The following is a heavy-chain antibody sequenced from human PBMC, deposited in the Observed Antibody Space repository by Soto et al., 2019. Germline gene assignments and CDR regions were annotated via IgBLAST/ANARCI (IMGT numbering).Heavy chain of an antibody. CDR1: GFGLSTYA. J-gene: IGHJ4*02. D-gene: IGHD2-21*02. V-gene: IGHV3-23*01. CDR2: ISANSGNT. Sequence: ELQLLESGGGFVQPGGSLRLSCTASGFGLSTYAISWVRQAPGKGLEWVSVISANSGNTDYADSVKGRFTISRDKSENTVFPQMNRLRAEDTAVYYCALPSCGGDCYSPFDYWGQGTLVTVSS. CDR3: ALPSCGGDCYSPFDY.